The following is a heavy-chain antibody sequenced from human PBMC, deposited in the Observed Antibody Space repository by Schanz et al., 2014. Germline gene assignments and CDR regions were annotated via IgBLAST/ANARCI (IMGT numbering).Heavy chain of an antibody. D-gene: IGHD2-2*01. J-gene: IGHJ4*02. CDR3: ARLYCSTPGCYVSPNGFAKDY. V-gene: IGHV4-34*01. CDR2: INQSGDT. CDR1: GGSFSGYY. Sequence: QVQLQQWGAGLLKPSETLSLTCAVSGGSFSGYYWSWIRQPPDTGLEWIGEINQSGDTNYNPSLKTRVPISAYTSNNHFSRKLRSVTAADTAVYYCARLYCSTPGCYVSPNGFAKDYWGQGTLVTVS.